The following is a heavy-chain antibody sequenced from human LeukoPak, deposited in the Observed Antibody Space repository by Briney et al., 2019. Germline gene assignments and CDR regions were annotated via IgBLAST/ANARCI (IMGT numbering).Heavy chain of an antibody. Sequence: GRSLRLSCAASGFTLSDYAMHWVRQAPGKGLEWLGVISHDGKNQRYADSVKGRFTISRDNSQDTQFLQMNSLTPEDTAVYYCARDGAARLLRFYYYMDVWGKGTTVTVSS. D-gene: IGHD6-6*01. V-gene: IGHV3-30*01. J-gene: IGHJ6*03. CDR3: ARDGAARLLRFYYYMDV. CDR1: GFTLSDYA. CDR2: ISHDGKNQ.